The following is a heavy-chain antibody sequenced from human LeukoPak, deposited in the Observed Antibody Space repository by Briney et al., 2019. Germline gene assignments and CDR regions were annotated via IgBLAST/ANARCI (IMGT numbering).Heavy chain of an antibody. CDR3: ARDLVDYDRFDY. V-gene: IGHV1-69*13. Sequence: ASVKVSCKASGGTFSSYAISWVRQAPGQGLEWMGGIIPIFGTANYAQKFQGRVTITADESTSTAYMELRSLRSDDTAVYYCARDLVDYDRFDYWGQGTLVTVSS. J-gene: IGHJ4*02. CDR1: GGTFSSYA. D-gene: IGHD4-17*01. CDR2: IIPIFGTA.